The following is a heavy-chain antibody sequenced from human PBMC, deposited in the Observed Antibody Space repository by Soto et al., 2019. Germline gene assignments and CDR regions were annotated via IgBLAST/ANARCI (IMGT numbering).Heavy chain of an antibody. CDR3: TRLAYSNYYYYMDV. V-gene: IGHV3-73*01. CDR1: FXGSA. J-gene: IGHJ6*03. D-gene: IGHD4-4*01. Sequence: FXGSAMHWVRQASGKGLEWVGRIRSKANSYATAYAASVKGRFTISRDDSKNTAYLQMNSLKTEDTAVYYCTRLAYSNYYYYMDVWGKGTTVTVSS. CDR2: IRSKANSYAT.